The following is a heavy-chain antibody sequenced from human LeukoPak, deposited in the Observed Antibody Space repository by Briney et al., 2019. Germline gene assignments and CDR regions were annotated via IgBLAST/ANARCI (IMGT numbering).Heavy chain of an antibody. V-gene: IGHV3-23*01. CDR1: GGSFSGYY. D-gene: IGHD5-24*01. CDR3: AKDDTAWGNGYPPY. J-gene: IGHJ4*02. CDR2: ISGSGGST. Sequence: ETLSLTCVVYGGSFSGYYWSWVRQAPGKGLEWVSAISGSGGSTYYADSVKGRFTISRDNSKNTLYLQMNSLRAEDTAVYYCAKDDTAWGNGYPPYWGQGTLVTVSS.